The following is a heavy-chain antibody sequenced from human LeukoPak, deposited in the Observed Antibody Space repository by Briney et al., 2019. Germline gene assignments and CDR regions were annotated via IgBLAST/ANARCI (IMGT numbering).Heavy chain of an antibody. D-gene: IGHD3-22*01. V-gene: IGHV3-30*18. CDR3: AKAIFLVDYYDSSGQGPFDY. CDR2: ISYDGSNK. Sequence: GGSLRLSCAASGFTFSSYGMHWVRQAPGKGLEWVAVISYDGSNKYYADSVKGQFTISRDNSKNTLYLQMNSLRAEDTAVYYCAKAIFLVDYYDSSGQGPFDYWGQGTLVTVSS. J-gene: IGHJ4*02. CDR1: GFTFSSYG.